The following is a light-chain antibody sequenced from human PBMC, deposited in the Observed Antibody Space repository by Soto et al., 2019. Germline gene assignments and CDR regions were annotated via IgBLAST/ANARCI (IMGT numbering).Light chain of an antibody. CDR3: QQYNSYPLT. J-gene: IGKJ1*01. CDR2: GAS. CDR1: QRVSSSD. Sequence: EILLTQSPCILSLSPWERATLSCRASQRVSSSDLAWYQQKPGKAPRLLIYGASSRATGVPERFSGSGSGTEFTLTISSLQPDDFATYYCQQYNSYPLTFGQGTKVDI. V-gene: IGKV3-20*01.